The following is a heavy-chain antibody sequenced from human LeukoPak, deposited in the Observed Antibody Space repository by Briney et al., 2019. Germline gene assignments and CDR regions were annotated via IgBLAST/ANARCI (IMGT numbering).Heavy chain of an antibody. CDR2: IYTSGST. J-gene: IGHJ1*01. CDR1: GGSISSYY. V-gene: IGHV4-4*07. D-gene: IGHD3-10*02. Sequence: PSETLSLTCTVSGGSISSYYWSWIRQPAGKGLEWIGRIYTSGSTNYNPSLKSRVTMSVDTSKNQFSLKLSSVTAADTAVYYCARLGLTFMSPEYFQHWGQGTLVTVSS. CDR3: ARLGLTFMSPEYFQH.